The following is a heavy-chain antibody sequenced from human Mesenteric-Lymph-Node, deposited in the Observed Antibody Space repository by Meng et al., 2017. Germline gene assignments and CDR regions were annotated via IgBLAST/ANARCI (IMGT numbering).Heavy chain of an antibody. CDR3: ARGYYGGNSDFDY. Sequence: QVQLVEPGGGVAQTGRSLRLSCAASGFTFRSYGMHWVRQAPGKGLEWVAVIWSDGSNRYYADSVKGRFAISRDISKNTLILQMNSLRAEDTAVYYCARGYYGGNSDFDYWGQGTLVTVSS. V-gene: IGHV3-33*01. CDR1: GFTFRSYG. CDR2: IWSDGSNR. D-gene: IGHD4-23*01. J-gene: IGHJ4*02.